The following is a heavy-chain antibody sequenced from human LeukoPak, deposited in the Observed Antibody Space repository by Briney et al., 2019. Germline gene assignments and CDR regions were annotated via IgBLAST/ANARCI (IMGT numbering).Heavy chain of an antibody. CDR1: GYTFTNYG. D-gene: IGHD3-22*01. J-gene: IGHJ6*03. CDR2: ISAYNGNT. Sequence: ASVKVSCKAFGYTFTNYGISWVRQAPGQGLEWMGWISAYNGNTNYAQKLQGRVTMTTDTSTSTAYMELRSLRSEDTAVYYCATTYYYDIGYMDVWGKGTTVTISS. CDR3: ATTYYYDIGYMDV. V-gene: IGHV1-18*01.